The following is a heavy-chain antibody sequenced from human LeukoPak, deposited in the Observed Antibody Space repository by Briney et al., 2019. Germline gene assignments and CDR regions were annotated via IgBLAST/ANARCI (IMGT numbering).Heavy chain of an antibody. Sequence: ASVTVSCKASGYTFTSYGISWVRQAPGQGLEWMGWISAYNGNTNYAQKLQGRVTITTDTSTSTAYMELRSLRSDDTAVYSCARAGLAVASWWFDPWGQGTLVTVSS. J-gene: IGHJ5*02. CDR2: ISAYNGNT. CDR3: ARAGLAVASWWFDP. D-gene: IGHD6-19*01. CDR1: GYTFTSYG. V-gene: IGHV1-18*01.